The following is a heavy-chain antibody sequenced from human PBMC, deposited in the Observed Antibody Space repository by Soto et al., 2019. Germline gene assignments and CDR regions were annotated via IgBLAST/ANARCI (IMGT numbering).Heavy chain of an antibody. CDR3: ARHAYASSWFLDY. J-gene: IGHJ4*02. V-gene: IGHV4-39*01. D-gene: IGHD6-13*01. CDR1: GGSISTSRSY. Sequence: SETLSLTCNVSGGSISTSRSYWAWIRQPPGKGLEWLANIFYSGSTYYNPSLASRLSVPVDTSKNDFSLKLLSVTAADTAVYYCARHAYASSWFLDYWGPGTLVTVSS. CDR2: IFYSGST.